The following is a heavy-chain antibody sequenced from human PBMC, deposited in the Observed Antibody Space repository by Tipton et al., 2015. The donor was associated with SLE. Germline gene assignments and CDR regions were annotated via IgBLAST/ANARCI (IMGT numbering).Heavy chain of an antibody. Sequence: TLSLTCSVTGYSISSGYYWGWIRQPPGRGLEWIGSFHHKGSSYYSPSLGSRVTISVDTSKNQFSLKLSSVTAADTAVFYCARHRGYYTVSDYLDYWGQGTLVTVSS. D-gene: IGHD3-10*01. J-gene: IGHJ4*02. CDR2: FHHKGSS. CDR3: ARHRGYYTVSDYLDY. CDR1: GYSISSGYY. V-gene: IGHV4-38-2*02.